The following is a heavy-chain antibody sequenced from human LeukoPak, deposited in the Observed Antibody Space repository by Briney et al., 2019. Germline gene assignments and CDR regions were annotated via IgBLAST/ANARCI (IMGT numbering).Heavy chain of an antibody. CDR3: ASGGGSYRLYYYYYMDV. CDR1: GGSFSGYY. CDR2: INHSGST. J-gene: IGHJ6*03. V-gene: IGHV4-34*01. D-gene: IGHD1-26*01. Sequence: SETLSLTCAVYGGSFSGYYWSWIRQPPGKGLEWIGEINHSGSTNYNPSLKSRVTISVDTSKNQFSLKLSSVTAADTAVYYCASGGGSYRLYYYYYMDVWGKGTTVTISS.